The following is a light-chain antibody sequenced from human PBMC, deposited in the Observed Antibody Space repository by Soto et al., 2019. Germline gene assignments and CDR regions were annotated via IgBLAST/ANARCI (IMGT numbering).Light chain of an antibody. J-gene: IGKJ1*01. CDR3: QQYNSYWT. CDR2: AAF. CDR1: QSVGSNA. V-gene: IGKV3-20*01. Sequence: ENVLTQSPGTLVLSPGDRATLSCRASQSVGSNAVVWFQQKPGQAPRLLIYAAFTRATGIPDRFSGSGSGTEFTLTISSLQPDDFATYYCQQYNSYWTFGQGTKVEIK.